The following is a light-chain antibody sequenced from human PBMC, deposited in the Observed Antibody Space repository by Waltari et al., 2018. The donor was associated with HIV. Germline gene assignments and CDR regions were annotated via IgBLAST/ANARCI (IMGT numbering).Light chain of an antibody. CDR1: QRLVHSDGDNY. V-gene: IGKV2-30*02. Sequence: VVMTQFPLSLPVTLGRPAYIPCRSSQRLVHSDGDNYSNWHQKRRGQSTRRLIYKVYNRDSVVPDRFSGSGSGNDFTLKSSRVEDEDVGVYYCMQGKYWPPITFGQGTRVQIK. J-gene: IGKJ5*01. CDR3: MQGKYWPPIT. CDR2: KVY.